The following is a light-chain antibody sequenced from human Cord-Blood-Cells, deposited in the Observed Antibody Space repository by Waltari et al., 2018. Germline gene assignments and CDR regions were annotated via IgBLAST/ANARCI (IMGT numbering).Light chain of an antibody. J-gene: IGLJ2*01. CDR3: QVWDSSSDHVV. Sequence: SYVLTQPPSGSVAPGKTARTTCGGNNIGSTSVHWYQQKPGQAPVLVVYDDSDRPSGIPERFSGSNSGNTATLTISRVEAGDEADYYCQVWDSSSDHVVFGGGTKLTVL. V-gene: IGLV3-21*03. CDR1: NIGSTS. CDR2: DDS.